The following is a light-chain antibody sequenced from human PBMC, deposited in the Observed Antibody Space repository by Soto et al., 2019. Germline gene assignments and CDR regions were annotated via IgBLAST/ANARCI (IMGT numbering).Light chain of an antibody. CDR3: QQYNSYWT. V-gene: IGKV1-5*03. J-gene: IGKJ1*01. Sequence: DIQMTQSPSTLSASVGDRVTITCRASQSIGSWLAWYQQKPGKAPTLLIYKASSLESGFPSRFSGSGSGTESTLTISSLQPDDFATYYCQQYNSYWTFGQGTKVDVK. CDR1: QSIGSW. CDR2: KAS.